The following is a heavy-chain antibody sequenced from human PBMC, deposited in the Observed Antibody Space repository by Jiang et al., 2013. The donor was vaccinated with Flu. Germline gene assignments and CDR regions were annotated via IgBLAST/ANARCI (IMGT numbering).Heavy chain of an antibody. Sequence: QLVESGGGVVQPGRSLRLSCAASGFTFSSYGMHWVRQAPGKGLEWVAFTSYDGSNAYYSHSVRGRLSISRDNSKNTLYLQINSLRAEDTAFYYCAKDRGGRALDGMDVWGQGTTVTVSS. CDR2: TSYDGSNA. V-gene: IGHV3-30*18. CDR3: AKDRGGRALDGMDV. CDR1: GFTFSSYG. J-gene: IGHJ6*02.